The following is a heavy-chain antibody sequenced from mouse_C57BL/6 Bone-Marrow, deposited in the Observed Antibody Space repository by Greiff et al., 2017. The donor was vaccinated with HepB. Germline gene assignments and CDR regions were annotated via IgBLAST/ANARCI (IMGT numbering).Heavy chain of an antibody. D-gene: IGHD2-5*01. CDR2: IHPNSGST. CDR3: ARDSKGYFDV. J-gene: IGHJ1*03. CDR1: GYSFTCYF. V-gene: IGHV1-64*01. Sequence: VQLLPPGAVLVKPGASVSLSCTASGYSFTCYFLPWVKLWPEPGLEWLVMIHPNSGSTNYNEKFKSKATLTVDKSSSTAYMQLSSLTSEDSAVYYCARDSKGYFDVWGTGTTVTVSS.